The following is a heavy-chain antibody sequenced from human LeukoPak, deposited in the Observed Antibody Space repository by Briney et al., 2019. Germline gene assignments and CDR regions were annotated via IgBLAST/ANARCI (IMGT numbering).Heavy chain of an antibody. V-gene: IGHV3-23*01. CDR3: TKNVMVKRYIDY. Sequence: GGSMRLSCAASGFILSKHAMSWLRQAPGKGLQWIAVSSGSGRTIEYEDSVKGRFTISRDNSKNTLSLQMNSLRVEDTAIYYCTKNVMVKRYIDYWGQGTVVTVSS. D-gene: IGHD5-18*01. CDR1: GFILSKHA. CDR2: SSGSGRTI. J-gene: IGHJ4*02.